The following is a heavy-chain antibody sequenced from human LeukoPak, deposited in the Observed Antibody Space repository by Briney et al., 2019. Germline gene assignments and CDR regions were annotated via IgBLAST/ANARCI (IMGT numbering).Heavy chain of an antibody. V-gene: IGHV1-69*05. CDR1: GGTLSSYA. CDR3: ARTEQQLVPITGYYMDV. Sequence: SVKVSCKASGGTLSSYAISWVRQAPGQGLEWMGRIIPIFGTANYAQKFQGRVTITTDESTSTAYMELSSLRSEDTAVYYCARTEQQLVPITGYYMDVWGKGTTVTVSS. D-gene: IGHD6-13*01. J-gene: IGHJ6*03. CDR2: IIPIFGTA.